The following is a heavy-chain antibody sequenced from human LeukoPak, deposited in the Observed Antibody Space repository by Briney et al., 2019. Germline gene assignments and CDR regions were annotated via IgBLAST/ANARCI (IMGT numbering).Heavy chain of an antibody. Sequence: GESLKISCKGSGYSFTSYWIGWVRQMPGKGLEWMGIIYPGDSDTRYSPSFQGQVTISADKSISTAYLQWSSLKASDTAMYYCARRTHSFYYGSGSYSYDAFDIWGQGTMVTVSS. CDR3: ARRTHSFYYGSGSYSYDAFDI. V-gene: IGHV5-51*01. J-gene: IGHJ3*02. D-gene: IGHD3-10*01. CDR2: IYPGDSDT. CDR1: GYSFTSYW.